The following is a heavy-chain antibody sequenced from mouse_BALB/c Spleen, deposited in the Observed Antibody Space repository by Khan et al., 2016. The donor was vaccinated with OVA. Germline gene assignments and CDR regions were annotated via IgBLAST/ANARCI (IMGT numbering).Heavy chain of an antibody. D-gene: IGHD2-4*01. CDR1: GYTFTDYS. V-gene: IGHV9-2-1*01. Sequence: QIQLVQSGPELKKPGETVKISCKASGYTFTDYSMQWVKQAPGKGLKWVGWINTETGEPTYADDFKGRFAFSLETSASTAYLQIHNLKNEDTATYFCTRNEYDRGGLYAMDYWGQGTSVTVSS. CDR3: TRNEYDRGGLYAMDY. CDR2: INTETGEP. J-gene: IGHJ4*01.